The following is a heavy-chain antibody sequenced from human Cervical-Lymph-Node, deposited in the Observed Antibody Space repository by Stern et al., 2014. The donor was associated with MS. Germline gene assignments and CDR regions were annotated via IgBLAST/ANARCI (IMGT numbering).Heavy chain of an antibody. Sequence: VQLVQSGGEMKKPGESLQISCQGSGYRFTNYWIGWVRPMPGKGLEWMGIIYPGDSDARYSPSFRGPVTLSSGQSLSTAYLQWTSLRASDTAIYYCARLVAPGGDAFDIWGQGTLVIVSS. CDR1: GYRFTNYW. J-gene: IGHJ3*02. D-gene: IGHD3-16*02. CDR2: IYPGDSDA. CDR3: ARLVAPGGDAFDI. V-gene: IGHV5-51*01.